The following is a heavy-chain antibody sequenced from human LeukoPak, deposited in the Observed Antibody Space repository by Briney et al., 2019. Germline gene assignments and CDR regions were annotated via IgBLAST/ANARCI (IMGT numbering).Heavy chain of an antibody. J-gene: IGHJ4*02. Sequence: GGSLRLSCAASGFSFGDYGMSWVRRVAGKGLEWVSSINWKGGDTGYAESVRGRFTVSRDNAKNSLYLQMSSLRVEDTAFYYCTRDDYYDGSGPGDYWGRGTLVIVSS. V-gene: IGHV3-20*04. CDR1: GFSFGDYG. D-gene: IGHD3-22*01. CDR2: INWKGGDT. CDR3: TRDDYYDGSGPGDY.